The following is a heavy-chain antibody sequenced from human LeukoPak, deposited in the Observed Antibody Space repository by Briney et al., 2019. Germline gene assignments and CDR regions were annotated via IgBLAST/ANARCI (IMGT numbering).Heavy chain of an antibody. V-gene: IGHV3-23*01. CDR3: VKDPAYYYGSGSYSTFEY. CDR1: GFSFRNSA. J-gene: IGHJ4*02. CDR2: ISGDGDYT. D-gene: IGHD3-10*01. Sequence: GGSLRLSCVASGFSFRNSAMDWVRQAPGKGLEWVSVISGDGDYTHYADSVRGRFTISRDNSKNTLYLEMNTLRAEDTAIYYCVKDPAYYYGSGSYSTFEYWGQGTLVTVSS.